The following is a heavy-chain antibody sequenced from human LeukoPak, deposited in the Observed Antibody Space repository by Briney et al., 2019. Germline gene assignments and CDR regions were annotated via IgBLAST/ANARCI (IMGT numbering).Heavy chain of an antibody. Sequence: PGGSLRLSCTASGFTFSSYEMNWVRQAPGKGLEWVSHISSSGTIIYYADSVKGRFTISRDNAKNSLYLQMNSLRAEDTAVYYCVRGSSGTVVRGVAWAWFDPWGQGTLVTVSS. D-gene: IGHD3-10*01. CDR2: ISSSGTII. V-gene: IGHV3-48*03. CDR1: GFTFSSYE. J-gene: IGHJ5*02. CDR3: VRGSSGTVVRGVAWAWFDP.